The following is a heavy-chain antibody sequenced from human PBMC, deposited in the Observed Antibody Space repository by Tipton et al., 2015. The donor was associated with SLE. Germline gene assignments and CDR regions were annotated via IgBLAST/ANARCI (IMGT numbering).Heavy chain of an antibody. V-gene: IGHV4-59*01. CDR1: GGSISSYY. J-gene: IGHJ3*02. CDR2: IYYSGST. Sequence: TLSLTCTVSGGSISSYYWSWIRQPPGKGLEWIGYIYYSGSTNYNPSLKSRVTISVDTSKNQFSLKLSSVTAADSAVYYCARRYIKQLLAGAFDIWGQGTMFTVSS. D-gene: IGHD6-19*01. CDR3: ARRYIKQLLAGAFDI.